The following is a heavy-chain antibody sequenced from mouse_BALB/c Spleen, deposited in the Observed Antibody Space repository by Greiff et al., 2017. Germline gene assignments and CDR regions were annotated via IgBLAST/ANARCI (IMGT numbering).Heavy chain of an antibody. D-gene: IGHD2-3*01. CDR3: ARGDGYSAAWFAY. Sequence: EVKLVESGGGLVQPGGSLRLSCATSGFTFSDFYMEWVRQPPGKRLEWIAASRNKANDYTTEYSASVKGRFIVSRDTSQSILYLQMNALRAEDTAIYYCARGDGYSAAWFAYWGQGTLVTVSA. V-gene: IGHV7-1*02. CDR1: GFTFSDFY. CDR2: SRNKANDYTT. J-gene: IGHJ3*01.